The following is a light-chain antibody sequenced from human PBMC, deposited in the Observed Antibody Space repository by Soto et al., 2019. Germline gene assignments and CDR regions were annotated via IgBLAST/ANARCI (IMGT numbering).Light chain of an antibody. Sequence: EIVMTQSPATLSVSPGERATLSCRASQSVNNNLAWYQQKPGQAPRLLIYGASARATGIPARFSGSGSGTEFPLTISSLQSEDFAVYCCQQYNNWPLTFGGGTKVEIK. CDR3: QQYNNWPLT. CDR1: QSVNNN. V-gene: IGKV3-15*01. CDR2: GAS. J-gene: IGKJ4*01.